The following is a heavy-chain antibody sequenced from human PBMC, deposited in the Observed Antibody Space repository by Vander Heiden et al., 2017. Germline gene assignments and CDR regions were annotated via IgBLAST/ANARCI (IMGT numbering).Heavy chain of an antibody. J-gene: IGHJ1*01. CDR2: ISRTGNYI. D-gene: IGHD3-10*01. V-gene: IGHV3-21*02. CDR3: ARDRAGTNYFHR. Sequence: DVELVESGGGLVRPGGSLRLSCSASGFTFSSYGMNWVRQAPGKGLEWVSSISRTGNYIYYADSVKGRFTISSDNAKNSVFLQMNSLRAEDTAVYYCARDRAGTNYFHRWGQGTLITVS. CDR1: GFTFSSYG.